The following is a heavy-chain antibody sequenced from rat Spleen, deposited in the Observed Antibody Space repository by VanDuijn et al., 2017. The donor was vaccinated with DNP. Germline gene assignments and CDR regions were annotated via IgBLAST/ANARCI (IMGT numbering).Heavy chain of an antibody. D-gene: IGHD3-2*01. V-gene: IGHV5S10*01. J-gene: IGHJ1*01. CDR2: IIYDGSRT. CDR1: GFTFSDYY. CDR3: TMAYLCLDF. Sequence: EVQLVESGGGLVQPGRSLKLSCAASGFTFSDYYMAWVRQAPTKGLEWVATIIYDGSRTYYRDSVKSRFTISRDNAKSTLYLRMDSLRSENTATYYCTMAYLCLDFWGPGTMVTVSS.